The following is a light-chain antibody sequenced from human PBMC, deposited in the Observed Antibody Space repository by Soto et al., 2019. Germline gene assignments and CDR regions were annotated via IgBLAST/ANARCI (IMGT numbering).Light chain of an antibody. Sequence: QPVLTQPASVSGSLGQSITISCTGSSSDIGGYKHVSWYQQHPGKAPKLMIYEVSNRPSGVSNRLSASKSGNTASLTISGLQAEDEAEYYCSSYTSSRNTHVIFGGGTQLTVL. CDR3: SSYTSSRNTHVI. CDR1: SSDIGGYKH. J-gene: IGLJ2*01. V-gene: IGLV2-14*01. CDR2: EVS.